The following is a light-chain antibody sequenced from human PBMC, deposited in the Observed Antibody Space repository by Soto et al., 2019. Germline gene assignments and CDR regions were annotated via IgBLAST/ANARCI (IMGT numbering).Light chain of an antibody. CDR3: QQYSDYPT. CDR2: ATS. Sequence: DIQMTQSPSSLSASLGDRVTITCRASQGVGRLLGWYQQKPGKAPKSLIYATSSLQSAIPSRFSGSGSGTDFTLTISNLQPEDFATYYCQQYSDYPTFGGGTKVEMK. J-gene: IGKJ4*01. V-gene: IGKV1D-16*01. CDR1: QGVGRL.